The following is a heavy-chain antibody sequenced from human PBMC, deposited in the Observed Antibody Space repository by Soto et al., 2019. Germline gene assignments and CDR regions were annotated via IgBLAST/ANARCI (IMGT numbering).Heavy chain of an antibody. J-gene: IGHJ4*02. CDR2: IKTDGTTT. CDR1: GFTLSTYG. Sequence: EVQLVESGGGLVQPGGSLRLSCEASGFTLSTYGMHWVRQVPGKGLVWVARIKTDGTTTTYADSVKGRFSIPRDNAKNMLYLQMNNLRVEDTAVYYCVRDQDTYGQAVFNVWGQGTVVTVSS. D-gene: IGHD2-15*01. CDR3: VRDQDTYGQAVFNV. V-gene: IGHV3-74*03.